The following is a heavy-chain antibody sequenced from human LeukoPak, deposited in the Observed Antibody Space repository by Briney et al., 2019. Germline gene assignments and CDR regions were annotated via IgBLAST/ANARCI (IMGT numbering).Heavy chain of an antibody. J-gene: IGHJ6*03. CDR3: TTGIVAAPYYYYYYMDV. V-gene: IGHV3-23*01. CDR1: GFTFSSYA. D-gene: IGHD6-13*01. CDR2: ISGSGGST. Sequence: GGSLRLSCAASGFTFSSYAMSWVRQAPGKGLEWVSAISGSGGSTYYADSVKGRFTISRDNSKNTLYLQMNSLRAEDTAVYYCTTGIVAAPYYYYYYMDVWGKGTTVTVSS.